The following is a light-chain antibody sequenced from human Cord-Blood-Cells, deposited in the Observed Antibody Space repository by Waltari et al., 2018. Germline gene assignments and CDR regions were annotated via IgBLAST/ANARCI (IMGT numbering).Light chain of an antibody. Sequence: QFALTQPASRFRFPGQSITIPGNGTRHGVGGYNLVSWYQQHPGKAPQLMIYEVSKRPSGVANRFSGSKSGNTASLTISGLQAEDEADYYCCSYAGSSTVVFGGGTKLTVL. CDR3: CSYAGSSTVV. CDR2: EVS. V-gene: IGLV2-23*02. CDR1: RHGVGGYNL. J-gene: IGLJ2*01.